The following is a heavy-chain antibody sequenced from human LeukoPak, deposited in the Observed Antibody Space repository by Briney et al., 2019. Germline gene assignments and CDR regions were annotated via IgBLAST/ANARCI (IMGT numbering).Heavy chain of an antibody. CDR3: AKENPVGGTNYFDY. D-gene: IGHD1-26*01. CDR2: ITGSGDST. Sequence: GGSLRLSCAASGFILSTYAMSWVRQAPGKGLEWVSAITGSGDSTYYADSVKGRFTISRDNSKNTLSLQMNSLRAEDTAVYYCAKENPVGGTNYFDYWGQGTLVTVPS. J-gene: IGHJ4*02. CDR1: GFILSTYA. V-gene: IGHV3-23*01.